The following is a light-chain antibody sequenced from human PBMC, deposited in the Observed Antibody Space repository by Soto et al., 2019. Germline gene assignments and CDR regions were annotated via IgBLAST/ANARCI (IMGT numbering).Light chain of an antibody. J-gene: IGLJ1*01. CDR3: SSYAGSNNYV. CDR2: EVS. CDR1: SSDVGGYNY. Sequence: QSALTQPPSASGSPGQSVTISCTGTSSDVGGYNYVSWYQQHPGKAPKLIISEVSKRPSGVPDRFSGSKSGNTASLTVSGLQAEDEADYYCSSYAGSNNYVFGTGTNLTVL. V-gene: IGLV2-8*01.